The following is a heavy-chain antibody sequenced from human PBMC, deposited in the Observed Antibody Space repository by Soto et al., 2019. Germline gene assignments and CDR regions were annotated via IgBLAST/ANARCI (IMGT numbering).Heavy chain of an antibody. J-gene: IGHJ3*02. V-gene: IGHV1-18*01. CDR3: ASARLNNAFDI. CDR1: GYTCTSYG. Sequence: GASVKVSCKASGYTCTSYGISWVRQARGQGLEWMGWISAYNGNTNYAQKLQGRVTMTTDTSTSTAYMELWSLRSDDSAVYYCASARLNNAFDIWGQATKVTGSS. CDR2: ISAYNGNT.